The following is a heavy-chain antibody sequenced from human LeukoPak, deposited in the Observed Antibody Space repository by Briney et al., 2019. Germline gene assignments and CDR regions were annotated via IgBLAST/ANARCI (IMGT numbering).Heavy chain of an antibody. CDR3: ARRAGAYSHPYDY. D-gene: IGHD4/OR15-4a*01. CDR1: GFTFSSYW. J-gene: IGHJ4*02. Sequence: GGSLRLSCAASGFTFSSYWMHWVRQAPGKGLVWVSRINSDGSSTSYADSVRGRFSISRDNAKNTLYLQMNSLRAEDTAVYYCARRAGAYSHPYDYWGQGTLVTVSS. V-gene: IGHV3-74*01. CDR2: INSDGSST.